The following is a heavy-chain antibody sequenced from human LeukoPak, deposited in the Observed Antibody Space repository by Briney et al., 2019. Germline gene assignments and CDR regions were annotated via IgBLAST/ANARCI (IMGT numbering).Heavy chain of an antibody. J-gene: IGHJ4*02. D-gene: IGHD5-24*01. CDR1: GGSISSYY. Sequence: SETLSLTCTVSGGSISSYYWSWIRQPPGKGLEWIGYIYYSGSTNYNPSLKSRVTISVDTSKNQFSLKLSPVTAADTAVYYCARAGRDGYSYFDYWGQGTLVTVSS. CDR2: IYYSGST. V-gene: IGHV4-59*01. CDR3: ARAGRDGYSYFDY.